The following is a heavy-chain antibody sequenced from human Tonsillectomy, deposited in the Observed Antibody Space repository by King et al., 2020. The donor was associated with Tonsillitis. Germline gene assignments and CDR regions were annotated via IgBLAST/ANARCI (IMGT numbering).Heavy chain of an antibody. V-gene: IGHV4-61*01. CDR3: ARMDSGSYGWAED. D-gene: IGHD1-26*01. CDR2: IYYSGRT. CDR1: GGAVSSGRYY. J-gene: IGHJ4*02. Sequence: QLQESGPGLVKPSETLSLTCTVSGGAVSSGRYYWGWIRQPPGKGLEWIGYIYYSGRTNYNPSLKSRVTISVDTSKNKFSLKLSSVTAADTAVYYCARMDSGSYGWAEDWGPGTLVTGS.